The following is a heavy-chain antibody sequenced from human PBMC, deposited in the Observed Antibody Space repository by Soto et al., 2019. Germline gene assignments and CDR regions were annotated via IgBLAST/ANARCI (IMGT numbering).Heavy chain of an antibody. CDR1: GFTFDDYT. CDR3: AKDLYSSSSEGWYYYYGMDV. V-gene: IGHV3-43*01. D-gene: IGHD6-6*01. CDR2: ISWDGGST. J-gene: IGHJ6*02. Sequence: GGSLRLSCAASGFTFDDYTMHWVRQAPGKGLEWVSLISWDGGSTYYADSVKGRFTISRDNSKNSLYLQMNSLRTEDTALYYCAKDLYSSSSEGWYYYYGMDVWGQGTTVTVSS.